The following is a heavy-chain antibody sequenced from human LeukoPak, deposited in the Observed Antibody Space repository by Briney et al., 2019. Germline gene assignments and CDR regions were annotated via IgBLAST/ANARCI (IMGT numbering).Heavy chain of an antibody. V-gene: IGHV3-49*04. CDR1: GFTFSSYG. CDR2: IRSKIYGGTP. CDR3: TRDQTPYY. J-gene: IGHJ4*02. Sequence: GGSLRLSCAASGFTFSSYGMHWVRQAPGKGLEWVGFIRSKIYGGTPEYAASVKGRFTISRDDSKGIAYLQMNSLKTEDTAVYYCTRDQTPYYWGQGTLATVSS.